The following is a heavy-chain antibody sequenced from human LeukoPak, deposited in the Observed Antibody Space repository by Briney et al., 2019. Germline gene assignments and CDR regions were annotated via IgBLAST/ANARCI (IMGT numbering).Heavy chain of an antibody. CDR2: ISSNGGST. Sequence: GGSLRLSCAASGFTFSSYAMHWVRQAPGKGLEYVSAISSNGGSTYYANSVKGRFTISRDNSKNTLYLQMGSLRAEDMAVYYCARGGGRWLQRGFDYWGQGTLVTVSS. J-gene: IGHJ4*02. V-gene: IGHV3-64*01. D-gene: IGHD5-24*01. CDR3: ARGGGRWLQRGFDY. CDR1: GFTFSSYA.